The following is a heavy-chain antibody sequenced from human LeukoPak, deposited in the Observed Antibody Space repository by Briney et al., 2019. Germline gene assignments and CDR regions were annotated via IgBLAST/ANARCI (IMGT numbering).Heavy chain of an antibody. CDR3: ARAVVVVPAANELFDY. CDR1: GYTFTNYY. D-gene: IGHD2-2*01. Sequence: ASVKVSCKASGYTFTNYYMHWVRQARGQGLEWMGIINPSGGSTSYAQKFQGRVTMTRDMSTSTVYMELSSLRSEDTAVYYCARAVVVVPAANELFDYWGQGTLVTVSS. CDR2: INPSGGST. J-gene: IGHJ4*02. V-gene: IGHV1-46*01.